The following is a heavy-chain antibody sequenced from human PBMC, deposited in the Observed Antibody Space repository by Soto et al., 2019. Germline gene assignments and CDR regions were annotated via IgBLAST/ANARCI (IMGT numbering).Heavy chain of an antibody. J-gene: IGHJ3*02. V-gene: IGHV1-69*02. CDR1: GGTFSSYT. CDR2: IIPILGIA. CDR3: ARYDPPDCSGGSCYGSYAFDI. Sequence: SVKVSCKASGGTFSSYTISWVRQAPGQGLEWMGRIIPILGIANYAQKFQGRVTITADKSTSTAYMELSSLRSEDTAVYYCARYDPPDCSGGSCYGSYAFDIWGQGTMVTVSS. D-gene: IGHD2-15*01.